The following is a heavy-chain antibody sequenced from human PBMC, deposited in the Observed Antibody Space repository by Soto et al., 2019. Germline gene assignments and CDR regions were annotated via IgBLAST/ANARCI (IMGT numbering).Heavy chain of an antibody. J-gene: IGHJ5*02. D-gene: IGHD3-9*01. Sequence: SETLSLTCTVSGGSISTYYWSWIRQPPGKGLEWIVYIYYSGITNYNPSLKSRVTISLDTSKKQFSLKLSSVTAADTAVYYCARDRLANWFDPWGQGTLVTVSS. CDR3: ARDRLANWFDP. CDR2: IYYSGIT. V-gene: IGHV4-59*01. CDR1: GGSISTYY.